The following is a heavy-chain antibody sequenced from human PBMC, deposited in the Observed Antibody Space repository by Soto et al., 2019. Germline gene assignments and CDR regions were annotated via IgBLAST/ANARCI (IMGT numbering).Heavy chain of an antibody. CDR3: ARDRRDPAAAGGGFDP. J-gene: IGHJ5*02. CDR2: INPSGGST. CDR1: GYTFTSYY. D-gene: IGHD6-13*01. V-gene: IGHV1-46*01. Sequence: GASVKVSCKASGYTFTSYYMHWVRQAPGQGLEWMGIINPSGGSTSYAQKFQGRVTMTRDTSTSTVYMELSSLRSEDTAVYYCARDRRDPAAAGGGFDPWGKGTLVTVPS.